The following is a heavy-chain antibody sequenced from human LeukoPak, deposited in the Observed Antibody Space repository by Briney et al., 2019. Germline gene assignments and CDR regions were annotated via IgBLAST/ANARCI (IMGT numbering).Heavy chain of an antibody. CDR3: ARGGYCSGGSCYSDSDY. CDR1: GGSISSSSYY. D-gene: IGHD2-15*01. Sequence: PSETLSLTCTVSGGSISSSSYYWGWIRQPPGKGLEWIGSIYYSGSTYYNPSLKSRVTMSVDTSKNQFSLKLSSVTAADTAVYYCARGGYCSGGSCYSDSDYWGQGTLVTVSS. CDR2: IYYSGST. V-gene: IGHV4-39*07. J-gene: IGHJ4*02.